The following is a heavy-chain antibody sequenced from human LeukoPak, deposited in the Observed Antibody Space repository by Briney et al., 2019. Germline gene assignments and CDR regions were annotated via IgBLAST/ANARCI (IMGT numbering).Heavy chain of an antibody. CDR2: IIPIFGTA. CDR1: GGTFSSYA. Sequence: SVKVPCKASGGTFSSYAISWVRQAPGQGLEWMGGIIPIFGTANYAQKFQGRVTITADESTSTAYMELSSLRSEDTAVYYCARQRIGLPAAKAFSWGSQKYYYYYGMDVWGKGTTVTVSS. V-gene: IGHV1-69*13. CDR3: ARQRIGLPAAKAFSWGSQKYYYYYGMDV. D-gene: IGHD2-2*01. J-gene: IGHJ6*04.